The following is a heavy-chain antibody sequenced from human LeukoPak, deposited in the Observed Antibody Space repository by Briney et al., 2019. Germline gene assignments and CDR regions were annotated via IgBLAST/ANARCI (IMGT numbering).Heavy chain of an antibody. CDR2: IYSGGTT. CDR1: GFTASSNY. Sequence: GGSLRLSCAASGFTASSNYMSWVRQAPGKGLEWVSLIYSGGTTYYADSVKGRFAISRDSSENTLNLQMNSLRAEDTAVYYCAREGYFFSGSYYNRDAFDIWGQGTMVTVSS. CDR3: AREGYFFSGSYYNRDAFDI. D-gene: IGHD3-10*01. J-gene: IGHJ3*02. V-gene: IGHV3-66*01.